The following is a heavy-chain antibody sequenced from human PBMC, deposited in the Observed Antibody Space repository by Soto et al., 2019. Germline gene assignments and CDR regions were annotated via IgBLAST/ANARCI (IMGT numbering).Heavy chain of an antibody. J-gene: IGHJ4*02. CDR3: ARGHTYGYLFSY. CDR2: ISSSGSAV. D-gene: IGHD5-18*01. V-gene: IGHV3-11*01. CDR1: RFTFSDFY. Sequence: PGGSLRLSCAASRFTFSDFYMSWIRQAPGKGLEWVSYISSSGSAVYYADSVKGRFTISRDNVKNSLYLQMNSLTAEDTAVYYCARGHTYGYLFSYWGLGTLVTVSS.